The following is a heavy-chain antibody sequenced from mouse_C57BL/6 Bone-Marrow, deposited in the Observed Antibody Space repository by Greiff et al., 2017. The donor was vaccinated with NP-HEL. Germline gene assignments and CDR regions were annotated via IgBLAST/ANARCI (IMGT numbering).Heavy chain of an antibody. Sequence: VKLQESGPGLVAPSQSLSITCTVSGFSLTSYAISWVRQPPGKGLEWLGVIWTGGGTNYNSALKSRLSISKDNSKSHVFLKMNSLQTDDTARYYCASIYYGNLYAMDYWGQGTSVTVSS. CDR1: GFSLTSYA. CDR3: ASIYYGNLYAMDY. J-gene: IGHJ4*01. CDR2: IWTGGGT. V-gene: IGHV2-9-1*01. D-gene: IGHD2-1*01.